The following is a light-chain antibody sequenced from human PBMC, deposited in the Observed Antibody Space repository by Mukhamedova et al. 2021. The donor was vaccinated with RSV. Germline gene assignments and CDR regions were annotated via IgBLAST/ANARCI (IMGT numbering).Light chain of an antibody. Sequence: PNLLINAVSTLESGVPSRFSGSGSGTDFTLTISSLQPDDFATYYCQQSLTTPGTFGQGTRVEVK. CDR2: AVS. J-gene: IGKJ1*01. V-gene: IGKV1-39*01. CDR3: QQSLTTPGT.